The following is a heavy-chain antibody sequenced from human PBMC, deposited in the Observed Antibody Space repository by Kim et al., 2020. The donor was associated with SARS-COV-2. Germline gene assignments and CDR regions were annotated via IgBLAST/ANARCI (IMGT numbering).Heavy chain of an antibody. CDR2: RK. J-gene: IGHJ4*02. CDR3: ARDEGFGESS. Sequence: RKSYADAVKGRFTISRDNSKNTRYLQMNSLRAEDTAVYYCARDEGFGESSWGQGTMVTVSS. D-gene: IGHD3-10*01. V-gene: IGHV3-53*01.